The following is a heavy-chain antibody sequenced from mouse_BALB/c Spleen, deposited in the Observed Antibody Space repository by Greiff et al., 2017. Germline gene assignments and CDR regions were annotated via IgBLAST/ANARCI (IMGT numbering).Heavy chain of an antibody. Sequence: EVKVVESGGGLVKPGGSLKLSCAASGFTFSSYAMSWVRQTPEKRLEWVASISSGGSTYYPDSVKGRFTISRDNARNILYLQMSSLRSEDTAMYYCARGEAPITTALDYWGQGTSVTVSS. V-gene: IGHV5-6-5*01. CDR2: ISSGGST. CDR3: ARGEAPITTALDY. CDR1: GFTFSSYA. D-gene: IGHD1-1*01. J-gene: IGHJ4*01.